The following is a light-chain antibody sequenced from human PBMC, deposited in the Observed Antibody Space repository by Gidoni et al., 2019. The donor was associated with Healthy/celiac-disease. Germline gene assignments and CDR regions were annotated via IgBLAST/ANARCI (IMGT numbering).Light chain of an antibody. CDR2: GAS. CDR1: QSVRSSY. Sequence: EIVLTQSPGTLSLSPGERATLSCRASQSVRSSYLAWYQQKPGQAPRLLIYGASSRATGIPDRFSGSGSGTDFTLTISRLEPEDFAVYYCQQYGSSPVTFGQGTKLEIK. J-gene: IGKJ2*01. V-gene: IGKV3-20*01. CDR3: QQYGSSPVT.